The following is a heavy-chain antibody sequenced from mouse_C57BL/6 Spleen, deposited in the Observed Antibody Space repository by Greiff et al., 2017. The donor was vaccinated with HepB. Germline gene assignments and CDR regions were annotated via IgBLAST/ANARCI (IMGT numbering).Heavy chain of an antibody. J-gene: IGHJ2*01. CDR3: ARGDGYY. V-gene: IGHV1-66*01. D-gene: IGHD2-3*01. CDR2: IYPGSGNT. Sequence: QVQLQHSGPELVKPGASVKISCKASGYSFTSYYIHWVKQRPGQGLEWIGWIYPGSGNTKYNEKFKGKATLTADTSSSTAYMQLSSRTSEDSAVYYCARGDGYYWGQGTTLTVSS. CDR1: GYSFTSYY.